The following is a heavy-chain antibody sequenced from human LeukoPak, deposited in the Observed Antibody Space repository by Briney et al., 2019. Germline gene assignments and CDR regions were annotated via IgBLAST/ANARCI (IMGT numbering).Heavy chain of an antibody. V-gene: IGHV4-34*01. CDR3: ARGAPKEIQLWLRLRGVAFDI. CDR1: GGSFSGYY. J-gene: IGHJ3*02. D-gene: IGHD5-18*01. Sequence: SETLSLTCAVYGGSFSGYYWSWIRQPPGKGLEWIGEINHSGSTNYNPSLKSRATISVDASKNQFSLKLNPVTAADTAVYYCARGAPKEIQLWLRLRGVAFDIWGQGTMVTVSS. CDR2: INHSGST.